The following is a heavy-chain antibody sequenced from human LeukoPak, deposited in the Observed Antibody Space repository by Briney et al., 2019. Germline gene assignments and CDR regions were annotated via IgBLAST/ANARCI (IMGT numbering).Heavy chain of an antibody. D-gene: IGHD6-19*01. Sequence: SETLSLTCAVYGGSFSGYYWSWIRQPPGKGLEWIGEINHSGSTNYNPSLKSRVTISVGTSKNQFSLKLSSVTAADTAVYYCARALVQWLANMPFDYWGQGTLVTVSS. J-gene: IGHJ4*02. CDR1: GGSFSGYY. CDR2: INHSGST. V-gene: IGHV4-34*01. CDR3: ARALVQWLANMPFDY.